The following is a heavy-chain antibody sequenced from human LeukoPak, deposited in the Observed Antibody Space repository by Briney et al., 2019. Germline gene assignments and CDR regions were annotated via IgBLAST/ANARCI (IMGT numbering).Heavy chain of an antibody. J-gene: IGHJ5*02. Sequence: SETLSLSCTVSAGSFSSFSWSWIRQPAGKGLEWIGYIQLSGNTNYYPDLTSRGSISLDTSKNQFSLHLSSVTSADAAVYYCARLIRGWNDHFDPWGQGTLVTVFS. CDR3: ARLIRGWNDHFDP. CDR1: AGSFSSFS. CDR2: IQLSGNT. V-gene: IGHV4-4*09. D-gene: IGHD1-1*01.